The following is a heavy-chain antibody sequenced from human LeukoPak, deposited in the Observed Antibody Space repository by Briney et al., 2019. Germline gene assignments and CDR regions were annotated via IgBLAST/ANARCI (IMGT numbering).Heavy chain of an antibody. CDR1: GFTFNSFA. D-gene: IGHD3-22*01. V-gene: IGHV3-23*01. CDR2: ISDSGEST. J-gene: IGHJ4*02. CDR3: AARRDSSGYSPFDF. Sequence: GGSLILSCAASGFTFNSFAMSWVRQAPGKGLEWVSAISDSGESTYYADSVKGRFTISRDNSKNTLYAQMNSLRAEDTAVYYCAARRDSSGYSPFDFWGQGTLVTASS.